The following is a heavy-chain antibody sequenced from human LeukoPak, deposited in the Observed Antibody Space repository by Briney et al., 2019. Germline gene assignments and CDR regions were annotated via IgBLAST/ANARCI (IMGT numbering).Heavy chain of an antibody. V-gene: IGHV1-2*02. Sequence: ASVKVSCKASGYTFTDYYMHWVRQAPGQGLEWMGWINPNSGGTNYAQKFQGRVTMTRDTSISTAYMELSRLRSDDTAVYYCASARRLWFGESPPDVWGKGTTVTISS. D-gene: IGHD3-10*01. CDR2: INPNSGGT. CDR1: GYTFTDYY. CDR3: ASARRLWFGESPPDV. J-gene: IGHJ6*04.